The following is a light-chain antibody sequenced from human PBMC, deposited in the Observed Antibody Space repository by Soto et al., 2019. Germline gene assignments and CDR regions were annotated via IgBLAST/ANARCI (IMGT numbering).Light chain of an antibody. V-gene: IGKV2-40*01. CDR3: MQRIEFPYT. CDR1: QSLLDSDDGNTY. Sequence: DLVMTQTPLSLPVTPGEPASISCRSSQSLLDSDDGNTYLDWYLQKPGQSPQLLIYTLSYRASXXXXXXXXXGSGTDFTLKISRVEAEDVGVYYCMQRIEFPYTFGQGTKLEIK. J-gene: IGKJ2*01. CDR2: TLS.